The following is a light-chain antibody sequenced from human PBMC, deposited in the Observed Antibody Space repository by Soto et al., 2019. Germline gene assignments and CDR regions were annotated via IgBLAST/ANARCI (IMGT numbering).Light chain of an antibody. CDR1: NSDVGSYNL. CDR3: CSYAGGSVV. J-gene: IGLJ2*01. V-gene: IGLV2-23*02. Sequence: ALTQPASVSGSPGQSITISCTGTNSDVGSYNLVSWYQQHPGKAPKLMIYEVSKRPSGVSNRFSGSKSGNTASLTISGLQAEDEADYYCCSYAGGSVVFGGGTKLTVL. CDR2: EVS.